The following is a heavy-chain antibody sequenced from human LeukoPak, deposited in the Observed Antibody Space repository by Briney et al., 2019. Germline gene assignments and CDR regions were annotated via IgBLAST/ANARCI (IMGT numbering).Heavy chain of an antibody. V-gene: IGHV1-2*02. Sequence: ASVKVSCKASGYTFTGYYMHWVRQAPGQGLEWMGWINPNSGGTNYAQKFQGRVTMTRDTSISTAYMELSRLRSDDTAVYYCARRGMDGSGSYYTIDYWGQGTLVTVSS. CDR1: GYTFTGYY. D-gene: IGHD3-10*01. CDR3: ARRGMDGSGSYYTIDY. CDR2: INPNSGGT. J-gene: IGHJ4*02.